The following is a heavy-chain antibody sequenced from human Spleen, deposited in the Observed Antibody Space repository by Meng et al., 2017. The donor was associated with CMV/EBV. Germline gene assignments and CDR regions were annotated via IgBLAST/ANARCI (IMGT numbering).Heavy chain of an antibody. Sequence: SCAASGFIFSIYSMHWVRQAPGEGLVWVSGISSDGSSTSYADSVKGRFTISRDNAKNTLYLQLNSLRAEDTAVYYCASNIRFLEWLHSWGQGTLVTVSS. CDR2: ISSDGSST. D-gene: IGHD3-3*01. J-gene: IGHJ5*02. V-gene: IGHV3-74*01. CDR1: GFIFSIYS. CDR3: ASNIRFLEWLHS.